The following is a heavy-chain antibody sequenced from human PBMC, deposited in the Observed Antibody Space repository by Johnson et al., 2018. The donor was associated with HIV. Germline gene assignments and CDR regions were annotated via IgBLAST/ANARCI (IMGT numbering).Heavy chain of an antibody. Sequence: QVQLVESGGGVVQPGRSLRLSCAASGFTFSSYAMHWVRQAPGKGLEWVAVISYDGSNKYYTDSVKGRFTISRDNSKNTLYLQMNSLRAEDTAVDYCARDPYTSAGNPFDIWGQGTRVTVS. D-gene: IGHD3-10*01. J-gene: IGHJ3*02. CDR2: ISYDGSNK. CDR3: ARDPYTSAGNPFDI. CDR1: GFTFSSYA. V-gene: IGHV3-30-3*01.